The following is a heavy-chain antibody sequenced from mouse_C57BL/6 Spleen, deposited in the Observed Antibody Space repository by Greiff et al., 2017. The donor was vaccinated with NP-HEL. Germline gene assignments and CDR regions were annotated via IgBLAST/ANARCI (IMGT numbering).Heavy chain of an antibody. CDR1: GYTFTSYW. CDR3: ARGGYDSWFAY. V-gene: IGHV1-52*01. CDR2: IDPSDSET. D-gene: IGHD2-4*01. Sequence: VQLQQPGAELVRPGSSVKLSCKASGYTFTSYWMHWVKQRPIQGLEWIGNIDPSDSETHYNQKFKDKATLTVDKSSSTAYMQLSSLTSEDAAVYYCARGGYDSWFAYWGQGTLVTVSA. J-gene: IGHJ3*01.